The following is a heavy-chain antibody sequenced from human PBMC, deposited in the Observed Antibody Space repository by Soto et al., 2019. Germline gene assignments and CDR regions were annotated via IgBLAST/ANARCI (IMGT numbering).Heavy chain of an antibody. Sequence: GGSLRLSCAASGFTCSRYGMNCVRQASGKWREWVSSISSSSSYIYYADSVKGRFTISIDNAKNSLYLQMNSLRAEDTAVYYCAREQGRSGWPFDYWGRGT. J-gene: IGHJ4*01. D-gene: IGHD3-22*01. CDR2: ISSSSSYI. CDR1: GFTCSRYG. V-gene: IGHV3-21*04. CDR3: AREQGRSGWPFDY.